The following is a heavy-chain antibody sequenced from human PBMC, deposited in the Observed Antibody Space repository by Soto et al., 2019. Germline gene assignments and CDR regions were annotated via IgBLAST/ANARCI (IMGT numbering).Heavy chain of an antibody. V-gene: IGHV1-69*01. Sequence: QGQLVQSGAEVKKPGSSVKVSCKASGGTFSSYAISWVRQAPGQGLEWMGGIIPIFGTANYAQQFQGRVTITADESTSTAYMELSSLRSEDTAVYYCARAIVVVPAAIHNWFDPWGQGTLVTVSS. CDR1: GGTFSSYA. D-gene: IGHD2-2*02. J-gene: IGHJ5*02. CDR2: IIPIFGTA. CDR3: ARAIVVVPAAIHNWFDP.